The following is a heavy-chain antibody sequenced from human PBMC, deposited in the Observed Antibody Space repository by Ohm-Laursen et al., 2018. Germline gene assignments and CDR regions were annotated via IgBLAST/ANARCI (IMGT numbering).Heavy chain of an antibody. Sequence: APLRISCNGSGYYFANYWIGWVRQMPGKGLEWMGIIYPSDSDTRYSPSFQGQVTIPTAKSISNAYLQWRSLKASDTAMYYCATPDASSWVPWGQGTLVTVSS. D-gene: IGHD6-13*01. CDR1: GYYFANYW. V-gene: IGHV5-51*01. CDR2: IYPSDSDT. J-gene: IGHJ5*02. CDR3: ATPDASSWVP.